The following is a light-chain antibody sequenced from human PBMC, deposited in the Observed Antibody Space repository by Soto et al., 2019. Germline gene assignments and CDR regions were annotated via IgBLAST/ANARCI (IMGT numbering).Light chain of an antibody. CDR1: SSDVGAYNY. V-gene: IGLV2-8*01. Sequence: QSALTQPPSASGSPGQSVTISCTGTSSDVGAYNYVSWYQQHPGKAPKLIISEVNKRPSGVPDRFSGSKSGNTASLTVSGLQPEDEADYYCSSYGGPNNSNYVFGTGTQLTVL. CDR2: EVN. CDR3: SSYGGPNNSNYV. J-gene: IGLJ1*01.